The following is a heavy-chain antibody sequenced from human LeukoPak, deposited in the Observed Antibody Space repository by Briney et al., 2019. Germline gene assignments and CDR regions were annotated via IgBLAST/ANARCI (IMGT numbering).Heavy chain of an antibody. CDR1: GFTFSSYA. Sequence: GGSLRLSCAASGFTFSSYAMSWVRQAPGKGLEWVSAISGSGGSTYYADSVKGRFTISRDNSKNTVYLQMTSLRVEDTAVYYCAKENDFWSGPEGWGQGTLVTVSS. J-gene: IGHJ4*02. CDR3: AKENDFWSGPEG. V-gene: IGHV3-23*01. CDR2: ISGSGGST. D-gene: IGHD3-3*01.